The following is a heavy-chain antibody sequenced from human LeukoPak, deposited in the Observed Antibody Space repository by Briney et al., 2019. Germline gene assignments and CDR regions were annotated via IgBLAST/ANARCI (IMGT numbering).Heavy chain of an antibody. V-gene: IGHV1-46*01. Sequence: ASVKVSCKASGYAFTSYYMHWVRQAPGQGLGWMGIINPSGGSTSYAQKFQGRVTMTRDMSTSTVYMELSSLRSEDTAVYYCARSRATVDYFDYWGQGTLVTVSS. CDR2: INPSGGST. CDR1: GYAFTSYY. J-gene: IGHJ4*02. CDR3: ARSRATVDYFDY. D-gene: IGHD1-26*01.